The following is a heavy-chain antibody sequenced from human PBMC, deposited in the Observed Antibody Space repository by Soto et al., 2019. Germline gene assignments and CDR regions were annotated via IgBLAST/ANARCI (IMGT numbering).Heavy chain of an antibody. D-gene: IGHD2-15*01. V-gene: IGHV3-33*01. J-gene: IGHJ6*03. CDR3: ARGGGNYYYYMDV. Sequence: GGSLRLSCAASGFTFSTHGMHWVRQAPGKGLEWVAVIWYDGSTKYYADSVKGRFTISRDNSKNTLYLEMNSLRAEDTAVYYCARGGGNYYYYMDVWGKGATVTVSS. CDR2: IWYDGSTK. CDR1: GFTFSTHG.